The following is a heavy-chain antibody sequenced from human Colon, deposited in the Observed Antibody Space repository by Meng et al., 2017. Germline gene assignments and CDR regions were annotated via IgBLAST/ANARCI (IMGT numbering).Heavy chain of an antibody. J-gene: IGHJ5*02. CDR3: AGDSSGYNWLDP. CDR2: IYYSGTT. D-gene: IGHD6-19*01. V-gene: IGHV4-59*01. CDR1: GGSISNYY. Sequence: QVQLQESGPGLVKPSETLSLTFTVSGGSISNYYWSWIRQPPGKGLEWIGYIYYSGTTNYNPSLKSRVTISIDTSKNQFSLKLNSVTAADTAVYYCAGDSSGYNWLDPWGQGTLVTVSS.